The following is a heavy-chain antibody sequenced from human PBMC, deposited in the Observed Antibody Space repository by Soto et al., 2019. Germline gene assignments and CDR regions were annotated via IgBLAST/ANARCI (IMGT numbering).Heavy chain of an antibody. CDR1: GYTFTASY. CDR3: ARGDRISRFGVRNWLDP. Sequence: QVQLLQSGTEVKKPGASVKVSCKASGYTFTASYIHWVRQAPGPVLAWMGWIIPDSGATKYTQKFQGRVTMTSEASINTAFMEVSRLRFDDTDVYFCARGDRISRFGVRNWLDPWGQGTLVTVSS. CDR2: IIPDSGAT. J-gene: IGHJ5*02. D-gene: IGHD3-3*01. V-gene: IGHV1-2*02.